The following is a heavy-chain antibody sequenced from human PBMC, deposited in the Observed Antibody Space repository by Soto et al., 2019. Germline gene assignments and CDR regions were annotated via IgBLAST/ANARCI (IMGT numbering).Heavy chain of an antibody. Sequence: EVQLVESGGGVVRPGGSLRLSCAASGFTFDDYGMSWVRQAPGKGLEWVSGINWNGGSIGYADSVKGRFTISRDNSKNSLYLQLISLRADATAFYSSALLYTSGCYGPGRYWGQGTLVTVSS. D-gene: IGHD6-19*01. CDR2: INWNGGSI. J-gene: IGHJ4*02. CDR3: ALLYTSGCYGPGRY. CDR1: GFTFDDYG. V-gene: IGHV3-20*04.